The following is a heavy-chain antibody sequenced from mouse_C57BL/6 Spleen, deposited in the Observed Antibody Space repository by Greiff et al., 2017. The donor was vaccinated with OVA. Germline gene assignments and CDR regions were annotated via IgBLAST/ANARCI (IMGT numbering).Heavy chain of an antibody. V-gene: IGHV2-9-1*01. J-gene: IGHJ4*01. CDR1: GFSLTSYA. D-gene: IGHD1-1*01. CDR2: IWTGGGT. Sequence: VKLQESGPGLVAPSQSLSITCTVSGFSLTSYAISWVRQPPGKGLEWLGVIWTGGGTNYNSALKSRLSISKDNSKSQVFLKMNSLQTDDTARYYCARMAYYYGSSYDDYAMDYWGQGTSVTVSS. CDR3: ARMAYYYGSSYDDYAMDY.